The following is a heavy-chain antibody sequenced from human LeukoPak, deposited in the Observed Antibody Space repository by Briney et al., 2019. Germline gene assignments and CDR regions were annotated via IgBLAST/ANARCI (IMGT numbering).Heavy chain of an antibody. V-gene: IGHV4-34*01. D-gene: IGHD3-16*02. CDR1: GGSFSGYY. Sequence: SETLSLTCAVYGGSFSGYYWSWIRQPPGKGLEWIGEINHSGSTNYNPSLKSRVTISVDTSKNQFSLKLSSVTAADTAVYYCARHKWVNDYVWGSYRPVGWFDPWSQGTLVTVSS. CDR3: ARHKWVNDYVWGSYRPVGWFDP. CDR2: INHSGST. J-gene: IGHJ5*02.